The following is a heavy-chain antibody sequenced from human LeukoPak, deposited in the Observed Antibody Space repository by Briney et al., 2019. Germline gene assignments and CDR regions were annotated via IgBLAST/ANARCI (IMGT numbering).Heavy chain of an antibody. D-gene: IGHD3-22*01. CDR2: ISGYDGKT. CDR1: GHTFSNYG. Sequence: ASVKVSCKASGHTFSNYGFSWVRQAPGQGLEWMGWISGYDGKTNYAQNLRGRVTMTTDISTSTAYMELRSRRSDDTAVYYCARDWNYYDSSDVFDIGGQGTLVTVSS. J-gene: IGHJ3*02. V-gene: IGHV1-18*01. CDR3: ARDWNYYDSSDVFDI.